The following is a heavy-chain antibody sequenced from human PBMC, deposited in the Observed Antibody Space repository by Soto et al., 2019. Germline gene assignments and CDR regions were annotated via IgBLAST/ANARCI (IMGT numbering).Heavy chain of an antibody. D-gene: IGHD3-10*01. CDR1: GGSVTSGNYY. CDR3: AREPYLPMARNDF. CDR2: IYYSGST. Sequence: SETLSLTCTVSGGSVTSGNYYWSWIRQPPGKGLEWIGHIYYSGSTNYNPSLKSRVTISVDASKNQFSLKLSSVTAADTAIYYCAREPYLPMARNDFWGQGAQVTVSS. J-gene: IGHJ4*02. V-gene: IGHV4-61*01.